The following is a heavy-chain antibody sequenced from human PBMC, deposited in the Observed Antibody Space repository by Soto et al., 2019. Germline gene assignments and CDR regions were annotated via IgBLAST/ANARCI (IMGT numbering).Heavy chain of an antibody. CDR1: GGPISSYY. J-gene: IGHJ4*02. D-gene: IGHD5-18*01. CDR3: ARDNGYSYGYNLDH. Sequence: QVQLQESGPGLVKPSETLSLTCTVSGGPISSYYWSWIRQPPGKGLEWIGYIYYSGRTNYNPSLKSRVTISVDTYKNQFSLKLTSVTAADTAVYYCARDNGYSYGYNLDHWGQGTLVTVSS. CDR2: IYYSGRT. V-gene: IGHV4-59*01.